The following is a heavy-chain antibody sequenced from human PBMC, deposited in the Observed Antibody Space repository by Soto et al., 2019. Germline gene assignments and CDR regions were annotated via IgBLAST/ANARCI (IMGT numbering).Heavy chain of an antibody. D-gene: IGHD1-20*01. CDR3: ARNNGYLDY. J-gene: IGHJ4*02. Sequence: QVQLVQSGAEVKKPGSSVKVSCKASGGTFSNYAISWVRQAPGQGLEWMGGTIPIFGTANYAQKFQVRVTITADESTSTAYMELSRLRSEDTAVYYCARNNGYLDYWGQGTLVTVSS. CDR1: GGTFSNYA. CDR2: TIPIFGTA. V-gene: IGHV1-69*12.